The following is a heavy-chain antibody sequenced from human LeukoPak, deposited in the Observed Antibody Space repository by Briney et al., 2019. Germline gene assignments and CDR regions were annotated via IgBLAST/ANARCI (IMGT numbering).Heavy chain of an antibody. Sequence: GGSLRLSCAASGFTFSSYGMHWVRQAPGKGLEWVAFIRYDGSNKYYADSVKGRFTISRDNSKNTLYLQMNSLRAEDTAVYYCAKETYDYVWGSYRSLDYWGQGTLVTVSS. CDR3: AKETYDYVWGSYRSLDY. D-gene: IGHD3-16*02. CDR2: IRYDGSNK. CDR1: GFTFSSYG. J-gene: IGHJ4*02. V-gene: IGHV3-30*02.